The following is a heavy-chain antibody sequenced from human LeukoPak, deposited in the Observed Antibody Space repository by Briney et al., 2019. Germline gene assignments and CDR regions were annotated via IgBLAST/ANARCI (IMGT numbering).Heavy chain of an antibody. CDR1: GFSFSSYW. Sequence: GGSLRLSCAASGFSFSSYWMHWVRQAPGKGLVWVARISPDGSSALSADSVRGRFTISRDNADNTLYLQLNSLRAEDTAVYYCARVSFCPRCHFDYWGQGTLVTVS. J-gene: IGHJ4*02. D-gene: IGHD2/OR15-2a*01. CDR3: ARVSFCPRCHFDY. V-gene: IGHV3-74*03. CDR2: ISPDGSSA.